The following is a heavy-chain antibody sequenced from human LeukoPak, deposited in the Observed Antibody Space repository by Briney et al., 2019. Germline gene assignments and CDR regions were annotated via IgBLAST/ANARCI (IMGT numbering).Heavy chain of an antibody. Sequence: SETLSLTCAVYGGSFSGYYWSWIRQPPGKGLEWIGYIHYSGSTNYNPSLKSRVTISLDTSKNQFSLKLSSVTAADTAVYYCARSGYRSSTSRYVSAYNYYGMDVWGQGTTVTVSS. V-gene: IGHV4-59*08. CDR1: GGSFSGYY. CDR3: ARSGYRSSTSRYVSAYNYYGMDV. J-gene: IGHJ6*02. CDR2: IHYSGST. D-gene: IGHD2-2*03.